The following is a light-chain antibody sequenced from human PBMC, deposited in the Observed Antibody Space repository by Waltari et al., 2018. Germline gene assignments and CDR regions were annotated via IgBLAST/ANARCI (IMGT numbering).Light chain of an antibody. CDR1: QIVTSN. CDR2: GAS. Sequence: EIVLTQSPATLSVLPGERVTLSCRASQIVTSNLAWYHQRRGQPPRLLIYGASFRAPGIPDRFSGSGSGTEFTLTISSLHSEDFGIYYCQQYNTWPPGTFGQGTELDIK. V-gene: IGKV3-15*01. J-gene: IGKJ2*01. CDR3: QQYNTWPPGT.